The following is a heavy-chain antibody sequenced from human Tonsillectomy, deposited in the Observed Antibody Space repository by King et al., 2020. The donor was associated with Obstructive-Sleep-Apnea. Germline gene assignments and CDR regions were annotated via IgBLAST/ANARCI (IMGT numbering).Heavy chain of an antibody. CDR3: ATSEGTAAIPA. CDR2: LCHGANA. J-gene: IGHJ4*02. Sequence: VQLQESGPGLVKPSETLSLTCTVSGASISEKCWSWIRQSAEKGLEWVGRLCHGANADYNPSLMGRVTMSVDMSKNQFSLRLTSVTAADTAAYYCATSEGTAAIPAWGQGALVTVSS. CDR1: GASISEKC. D-gene: IGHD1-1*01. V-gene: IGHV4-4*07.